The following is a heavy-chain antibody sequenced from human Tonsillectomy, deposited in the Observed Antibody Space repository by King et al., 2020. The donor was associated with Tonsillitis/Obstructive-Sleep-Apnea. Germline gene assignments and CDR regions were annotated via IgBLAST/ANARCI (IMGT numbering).Heavy chain of an antibody. D-gene: IGHD2-2*01. Sequence: VQLVQSGAEVKKPGASVKVSCKASGYTFTSYGISWVRQAPGEGLEWMGWISAHNGNTNYAQKFQGRVTMTTDTSTSTAYVELRSLRSDDTAVYYCARGSEVVPAAPQSSYYYYYMDVWGKGTTVTVSS. CDR1: GYTFTSYG. J-gene: IGHJ6*03. CDR2: ISAHNGNT. CDR3: ARGSEVVPAAPQSSYYYYYMDV. V-gene: IGHV1-18*01.